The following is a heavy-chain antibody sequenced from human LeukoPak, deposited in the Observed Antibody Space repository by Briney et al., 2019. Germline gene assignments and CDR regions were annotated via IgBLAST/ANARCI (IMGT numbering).Heavy chain of an antibody. CDR3: ASASSHRIAAGGDY. Sequence: GGSLRLSCAASGCTFSNYWMHWVRQAPGKGLVWVSRINSDGSSRNYADSVKGRFTISRDNAKNTLYLQMNSLRAEDTAVYYCASASSHRIAAGGDYWGQGTLVTVSS. J-gene: IGHJ4*02. CDR1: GCTFSNYW. CDR2: INSDGSSR. D-gene: IGHD6-13*01. V-gene: IGHV3-74*01.